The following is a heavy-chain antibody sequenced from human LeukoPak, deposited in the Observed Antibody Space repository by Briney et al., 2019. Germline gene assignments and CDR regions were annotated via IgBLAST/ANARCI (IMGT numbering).Heavy chain of an antibody. D-gene: IGHD3-9*01. CDR2: INHSGST. V-gene: IGHV4-34*01. CDR1: GGSFSGYY. Sequence: SETLSLTCAVYGGSFSGYYWSWIRQPPGKGLEWIGEINHSGSTNYNPSLKSRVTISVDTSKNQFSLKLSSVTAADTAVYYRAKSGLRYSKPFDYWGQGTLVTVSS. J-gene: IGHJ4*02. CDR3: AKSGLRYSKPFDY.